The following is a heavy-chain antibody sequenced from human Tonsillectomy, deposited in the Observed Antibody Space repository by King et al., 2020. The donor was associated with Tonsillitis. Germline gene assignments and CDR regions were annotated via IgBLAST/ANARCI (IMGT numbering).Heavy chain of an antibody. V-gene: IGHV5-10-1*03. CDR3: AALGSSSDY. Sequence: VQLVESGAEVKKPGESLTISCKGSGYSFTTYWITWVRQMPGKGLEWMGMLDPTDSYTNYSPSFQGHVTISADKSISTAYLQWSSLKASDTAMYYCAALGSSSDYWGQGTLVTVSS. CDR2: LDPTDSYT. D-gene: IGHD6-6*01. CDR1: GYSFTTYW. J-gene: IGHJ4*02.